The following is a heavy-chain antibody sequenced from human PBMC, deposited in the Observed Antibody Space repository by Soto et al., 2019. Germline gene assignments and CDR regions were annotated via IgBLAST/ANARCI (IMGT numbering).Heavy chain of an antibody. J-gene: IGHJ6*02. D-gene: IGHD3-22*01. Sequence: EASVKVSCKASGGTFSSYAISWVRQAPGQGLEWMGGIIPIFGTANYAQKFQGRVTITADESTSTAYMELSSLRSEDTAVYYCARMYYYDSSGYLSPPYGMEVWGQGTTVTVS. CDR3: ARMYYYDSSGYLSPPYGMEV. CDR1: GGTFSSYA. CDR2: IIPIFGTA. V-gene: IGHV1-69*13.